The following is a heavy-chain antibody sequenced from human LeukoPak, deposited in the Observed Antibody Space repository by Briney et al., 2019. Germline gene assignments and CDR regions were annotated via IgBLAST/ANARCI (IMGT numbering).Heavy chain of an antibody. Sequence: SQTLSLTCTVSGGSINSGDNSWSWIRQPPGKGLEWIGFIYYRGTTNSNPSLKSRVTMSVDTSKNRFSLKLTSVTAADTAVYLCARDRIAETATAYDYWGQGTLVTVSS. CDR3: ARDRIAETATAYDY. V-gene: IGHV4-30-4*01. CDR1: GGSINSGDNS. D-gene: IGHD6-13*01. CDR2: IYYRGTT. J-gene: IGHJ4*02.